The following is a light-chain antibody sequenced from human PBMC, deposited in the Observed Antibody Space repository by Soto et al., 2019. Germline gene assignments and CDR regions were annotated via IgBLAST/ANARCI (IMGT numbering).Light chain of an antibody. CDR2: GAS. CDR3: QQYGSSPLT. V-gene: IGKV3-20*01. J-gene: IGKJ4*01. Sequence: IVWTQSPCTLSLSPGERSTLSCVASQSVSSSYLAWYQQKPGQAPRLLIYGASNRDPGIPDRFSGSGSGTDFTLTISRLEPEDFAVYYCQQYGSSPLTFGGGTKVDIK. CDR1: QSVSSSY.